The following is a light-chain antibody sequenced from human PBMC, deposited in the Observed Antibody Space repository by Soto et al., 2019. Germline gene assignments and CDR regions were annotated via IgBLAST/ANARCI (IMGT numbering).Light chain of an antibody. V-gene: IGKV3-20*01. J-gene: IGKJ2*01. CDR2: GAS. CDR3: QQYGGSPLYT. CDR1: QSVSSSY. Sequence: EIVLTQSPGTLSLSPGERATLSCRASQSVSSSYLAWYQKKPGQAPRLLIYGASSRATGIPDRFSGSGSGTDFTRTISRLEPEDFAVYYCQQYGGSPLYTFGQGTKLEIK.